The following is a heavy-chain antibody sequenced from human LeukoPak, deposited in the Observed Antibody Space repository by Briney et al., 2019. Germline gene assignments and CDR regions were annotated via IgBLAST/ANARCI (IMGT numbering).Heavy chain of an antibody. CDR3: AREGYSYGLFDY. V-gene: IGHV3-64*01. D-gene: IGHD5-18*01. CDR2: ISSNGGST. CDR1: GFTFSSYA. Sequence: GGSLRLSCAASGFTFSSYAMHWVRQAPGKGLEYVSAISSNGGSTYYANSVKGRFTISRDKSKNTLYLQMGSLRAEDMAVYYCAREGYSYGLFDYWGQGTLVTVSS. J-gene: IGHJ4*02.